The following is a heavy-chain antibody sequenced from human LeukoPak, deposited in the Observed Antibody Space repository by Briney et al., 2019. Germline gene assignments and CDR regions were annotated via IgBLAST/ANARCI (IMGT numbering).Heavy chain of an antibody. V-gene: IGHV3-23*01. CDR1: GFTFSNSG. Sequence: QPGGSLRLSCAASGFTFSNSGMRWVRQAPGKGLEWVSSVSASGGSTYYADSVKGRFTISRDNSKNTLYLQMSSLTAEDTAVYYCAKGWYGSDYWGQGTLVTVSS. CDR2: VSASGGST. J-gene: IGHJ4*02. D-gene: IGHD6-13*01. CDR3: AKGWYGSDY.